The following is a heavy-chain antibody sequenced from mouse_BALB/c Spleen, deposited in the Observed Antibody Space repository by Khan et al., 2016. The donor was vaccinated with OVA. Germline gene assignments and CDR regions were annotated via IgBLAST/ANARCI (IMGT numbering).Heavy chain of an antibody. V-gene: IGHV2-9*02. CDR1: GFSLTNYG. J-gene: IGHJ1*01. CDR3: ARYYGNYGWYFDV. D-gene: IGHD2-1*01. CDR2: IWTGGNT. Sequence: QVQLKESGPGLVAPSQSLSITCTVSGFSLTNYGVHWVRQPPGKGLEWLGVIWTGGNTNYNSAHMSRLSISKDNSKSQGFLKMNSLQTEDAALYFCARYYGNYGWYFDVWGAGTTVTVSS.